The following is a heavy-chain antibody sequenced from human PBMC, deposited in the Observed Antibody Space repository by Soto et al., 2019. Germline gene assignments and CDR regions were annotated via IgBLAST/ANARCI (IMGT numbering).Heavy chain of an antibody. CDR2: ISGSGGST. V-gene: IGHV3-23*01. Sequence: GGSLRLSCAASGFTFSSYAMSWVRQAPGKGLEWVSAISGSGGSTYYADSVKGRFTISRDNSKNTLYLQMNSLRAEDTAVYYCAKDSVSRRSGTIFGVVITYFDYWGQGTLVTVSS. CDR3: AKDSVSRRSGTIFGVVITYFDY. J-gene: IGHJ4*02. D-gene: IGHD3-3*01. CDR1: GFTFSSYA.